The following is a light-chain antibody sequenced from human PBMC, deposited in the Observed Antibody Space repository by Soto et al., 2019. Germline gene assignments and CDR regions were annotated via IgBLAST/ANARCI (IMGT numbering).Light chain of an antibody. CDR2: GIS. V-gene: IGKV3D-15*01. Sequence: EIVMTQSPATLSVSPGEIATLSFSASQSVNSNYLAWYQQKPGQAPRLLIYGISKRATDIPDRFSGSQSGTEFTLTISSLLSEDFAVYSCQQYNNWPLTFGGGTKVDIK. CDR3: QQYNNWPLT. J-gene: IGKJ4*01. CDR1: QSVNSN.